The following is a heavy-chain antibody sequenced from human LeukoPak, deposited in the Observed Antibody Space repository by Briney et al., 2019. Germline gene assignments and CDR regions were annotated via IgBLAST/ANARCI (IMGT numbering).Heavy chain of an antibody. CDR2: ISYDGSNK. CDR1: GFTFSSYG. J-gene: IGHJ4*02. V-gene: IGHV3-30*18. Sequence: GGSLRLCCAASGFTFSSYGMHWVRQATGKGLEWVAVISYDGSNKYYADSVKGRFTISRDNSKNTLYLQMNSLRAEDTAVYYCAKDLDSGWTLDYWGQGTLVTVSS. D-gene: IGHD6-19*01. CDR3: AKDLDSGWTLDY.